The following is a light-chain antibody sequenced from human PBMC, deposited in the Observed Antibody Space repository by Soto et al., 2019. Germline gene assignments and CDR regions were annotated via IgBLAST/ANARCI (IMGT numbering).Light chain of an antibody. V-gene: IGKV3-20*01. CDR1: QSVSSSY. CDR2: GAS. J-gene: IGKJ4*01. CDR3: KQYGSSPLT. Sequence: EIVLTQSPGTLSLSPEERATLSCRASQSVSSSYLAWYQQKPGQAPRLLIYGASSRATGIPDRFSGSGSGTDFTLTISRLEPEDFAVYYCKQYGSSPLTFGGGTKVEIK.